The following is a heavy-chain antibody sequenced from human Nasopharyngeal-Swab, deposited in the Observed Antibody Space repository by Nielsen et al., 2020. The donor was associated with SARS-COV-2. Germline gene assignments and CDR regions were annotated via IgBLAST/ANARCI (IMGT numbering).Heavy chain of an antibody. D-gene: IGHD6-19*01. CDR3: ARHIESVAVGRAFDI. Sequence: SETLSLTCAVSGGSISIINWWSWVRQPPGKGLEWIGEIYHSGSTNYNPSLKSRVTISADTSKNQFSLKLSSVTAADTAVYYCARHIESVAVGRAFDIWGQGTMVTVSS. CDR2: IYHSGST. J-gene: IGHJ3*02. CDR1: GGSISIINW. V-gene: IGHV4-4*02.